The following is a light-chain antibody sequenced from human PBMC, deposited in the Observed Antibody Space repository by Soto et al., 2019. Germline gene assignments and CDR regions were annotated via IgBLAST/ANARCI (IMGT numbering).Light chain of an antibody. Sequence: EIVLTQSLGTLSLSPGERATLSCRASQSVSSRYLAWYQQKPGQAPRLLIYGASNRATGIPDRFSGSGSGTDFTLTIRRLEPEDFAVYYCQQYNNWPPWTFGQGTKVEIK. CDR3: QQYNNWPPWT. V-gene: IGKV3-20*01. J-gene: IGKJ1*01. CDR2: GAS. CDR1: QSVSSRY.